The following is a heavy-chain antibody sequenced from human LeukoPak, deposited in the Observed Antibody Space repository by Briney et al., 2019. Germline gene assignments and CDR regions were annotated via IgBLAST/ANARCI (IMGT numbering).Heavy chain of an antibody. V-gene: IGHV1-69*04. CDR2: IIPFLGIT. D-gene: IGHD3-22*01. CDR1: GGTFSSYA. Sequence: ASVKVSCKASGGTFSSYAISWVRQAPGQGLEWMGRIIPFLGITNYSQRFQGRVTITADKSTNTAYMELSSLRSEDTAVCYCARGGYYDSSGSNWFDPWGQGTLVTVSS. CDR3: ARGGYYDSSGSNWFDP. J-gene: IGHJ5*02.